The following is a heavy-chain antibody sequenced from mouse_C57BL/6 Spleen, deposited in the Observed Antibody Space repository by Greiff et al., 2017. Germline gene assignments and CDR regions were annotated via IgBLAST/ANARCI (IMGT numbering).Heavy chain of an antibody. CDR3: ARSPSFAY. Sequence: ESGAELARPGASVKLSCKASGYTFTSYGISWVKQRTGQGLEWIGEIYPRSGNTYYNEKFKGKATLTADKSSSTAYMELRSLTSEDSAVYFCARSPSFAYWGQGTLVTVSA. V-gene: IGHV1-81*01. CDR2: IYPRSGNT. CDR1: GYTFTSYG. J-gene: IGHJ3*01.